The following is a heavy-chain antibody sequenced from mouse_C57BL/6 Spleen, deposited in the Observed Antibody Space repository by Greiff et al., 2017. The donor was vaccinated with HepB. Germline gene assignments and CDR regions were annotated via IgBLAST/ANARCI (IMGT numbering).Heavy chain of an antibody. CDR3: ARSRLRPDYYAMDY. V-gene: IGHV1-82*01. Sequence: VQLQQSGPELVKPGASVKISCKASGYAFSSSWMNWVKQRPGKGLEWIGRIYPGDGDTNYNGKFKGKATLTADKASSTGYMQLSSLTSEDSAVYFCARSRLRPDYYAMDYWGQGTSVTVSS. CDR1: GYAFSSSW. CDR2: IYPGDGDT. J-gene: IGHJ4*01. D-gene: IGHD2-2*01.